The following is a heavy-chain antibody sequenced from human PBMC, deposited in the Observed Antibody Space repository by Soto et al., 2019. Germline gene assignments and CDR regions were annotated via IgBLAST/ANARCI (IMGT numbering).Heavy chain of an antibody. D-gene: IGHD2-15*01. J-gene: IGHJ4*02. Sequence: ASVKVSCKASGGTFSSYTISWVRQAPGQGLEWMGRIIPILGIANYAQKFQGRVTITADKSTSTAYMELSSLRSEDTAVYYCASLYCSGGSCYPAYWGQGTLVTVSS. CDR1: GGTFSSYT. CDR2: IIPILGIA. CDR3: ASLYCSGGSCYPAY. V-gene: IGHV1-69*02.